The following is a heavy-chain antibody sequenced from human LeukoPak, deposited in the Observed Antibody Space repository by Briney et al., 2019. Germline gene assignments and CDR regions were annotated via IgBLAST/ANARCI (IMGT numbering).Heavy chain of an antibody. CDR1: GGTFSSYA. Sequence: SVKVSCKASGGTFSSYAISWVRQAPGQGLEWMGGIIPIFGTANYAQKFQGRVTITADESTSTAYMGLSSLRSEDTAVYYCARGYSDYYYYYMDVWGKGTTVTVSS. J-gene: IGHJ6*03. V-gene: IGHV1-69*13. CDR2: IIPIFGTA. CDR3: ARGYSDYYYYYMDV. D-gene: IGHD3-16*02.